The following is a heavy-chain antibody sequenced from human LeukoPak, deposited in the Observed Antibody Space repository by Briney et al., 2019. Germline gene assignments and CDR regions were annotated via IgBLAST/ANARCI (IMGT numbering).Heavy chain of an antibody. CDR3: ARVTIFGVPYFDY. J-gene: IGHJ4*02. V-gene: IGHV4-61*05. D-gene: IGHD3-3*01. CDR2: IYYSGST. Sequence: SETLSLTCTVSGGSISSSSYYWGWIRQPPGKGLEWIGYIYYSGSTNYNPSLKSRVTISVDTSKNQFSLKLSSVTAADTAVYYCARVTIFGVPYFDYWGQGTLVTVSS. CDR1: GGSISSSSYY.